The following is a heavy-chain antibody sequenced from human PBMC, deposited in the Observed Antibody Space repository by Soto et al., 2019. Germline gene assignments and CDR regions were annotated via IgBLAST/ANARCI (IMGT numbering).Heavy chain of an antibody. Sequence: ASVKVSCKVSGYTFTGYYMHWVRQAPGQGLEWMGWINPNSGGTNYAQKFQGRVTMTRDTSISTAYMELSRLRSDDTAVYYCADASDWYYYYGMDVWGQGATVTVSS. D-gene: IGHD3-9*01. CDR1: GYTFTGYY. V-gene: IGHV1-2*02. CDR3: ADASDWYYYYGMDV. J-gene: IGHJ6*02. CDR2: INPNSGGT.